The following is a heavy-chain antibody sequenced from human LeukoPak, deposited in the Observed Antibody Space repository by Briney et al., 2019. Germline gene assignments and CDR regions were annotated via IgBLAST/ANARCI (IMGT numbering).Heavy chain of an antibody. CDR1: GVSIQSYW. D-gene: IGHD5-18*01. CDR3: ARSGYTISAYHSDF. J-gene: IGHJ4*02. CDR2: IYTTGRT. Sequence: SETLSLTCDVSGVSIQSYWWSWVRKPAGKGLEWIGRIYTTGRTNYSPSFQSRVTMSIDVSSNQFSLTLRSVAAADTAVYYCARSGYTISAYHSDFWGQGAPVTVSS. V-gene: IGHV4-4*07.